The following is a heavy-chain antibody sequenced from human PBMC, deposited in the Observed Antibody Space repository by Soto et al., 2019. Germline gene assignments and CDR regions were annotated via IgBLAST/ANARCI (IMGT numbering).Heavy chain of an antibody. Sequence: GGSLRLSCAASGFTFSDYYMSWIRQAPGKGLEWVSYISSSSSYTNYADSVKGRFTISRDNAKNSLYLQMNSLRAEDTAVYYCARVGYCSSTSCYVPTDYYGMDVWGQGTTVTVS. J-gene: IGHJ6*02. CDR1: GFTFSDYY. V-gene: IGHV3-11*06. CDR2: ISSSSSYT. CDR3: ARVGYCSSTSCYVPTDYYGMDV. D-gene: IGHD2-2*01.